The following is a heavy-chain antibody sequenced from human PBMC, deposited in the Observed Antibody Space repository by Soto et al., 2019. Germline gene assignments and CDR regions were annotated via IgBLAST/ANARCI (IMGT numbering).Heavy chain of an antibody. CDR2: ISGNGFST. J-gene: IGHJ4*02. V-gene: IGHV3-64*02. CDR3: ARGPSTVATWLDY. Sequence: EVPLVESGEGLVQPGGSLRLSCAASGFTFSNYAMHWVRQAPGKGLEYVSAISGNGFSTYYGDSVRGRFIISRDNSKTTLYLQMGSLRAEDMAVYYCARGPSTVATWLDYWGQGTLVTVSS. CDR1: GFTFSNYA. D-gene: IGHD4-17*01.